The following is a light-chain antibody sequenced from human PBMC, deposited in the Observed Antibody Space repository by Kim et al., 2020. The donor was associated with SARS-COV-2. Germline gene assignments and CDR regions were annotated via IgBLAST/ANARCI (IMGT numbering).Light chain of an antibody. Sequence: SLALGQTARITCEGNSMGGKNVQWYQQKPGQAPVLVIYRDDNRPSGIPERFSGSNSGNTATLTISSAQVGDEADYYCQVWDGSHVTFGGGTQLTVL. CDR2: RDD. J-gene: IGLJ3*02. CDR3: QVWDGSHVT. CDR1: SMGGKN. V-gene: IGLV3-9*01.